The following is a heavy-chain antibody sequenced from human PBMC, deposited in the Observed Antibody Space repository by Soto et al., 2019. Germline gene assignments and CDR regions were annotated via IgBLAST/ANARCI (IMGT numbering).Heavy chain of an antibody. D-gene: IGHD1-1*01. Sequence: APVKATSKAPRVTFTTKYRYSARQAPGQGPEWMGMINPSGGRTNYAQKFQGRVTMTRDTSTRTVYMELSSLRSDDTAVYYCARGSNDIDYWGQGTLVTVSS. V-gene: IGHV1-46*01. CDR3: ARGSNDIDY. CDR1: RVTFTTKY. J-gene: IGHJ4*02. CDR2: INPSGGRT.